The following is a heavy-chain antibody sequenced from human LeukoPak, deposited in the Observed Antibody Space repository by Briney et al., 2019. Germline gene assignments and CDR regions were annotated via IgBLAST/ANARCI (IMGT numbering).Heavy chain of an antibody. CDR3: ARGRRVRGPLDY. V-gene: IGHV4-34*01. J-gene: IGHJ4*02. D-gene: IGHD3-10*01. CDR1: GGSFSGYY. Sequence: SETLSLTCAVYGGSFSGYYWSWIRQPPGKGLEWIGEINHSGSTSYNPSLKSRVTISVDTSKNQFSLKLSSVTAADTAVYYCARGRRVRGPLDYWGQGTLVTVSS. CDR2: INHSGST.